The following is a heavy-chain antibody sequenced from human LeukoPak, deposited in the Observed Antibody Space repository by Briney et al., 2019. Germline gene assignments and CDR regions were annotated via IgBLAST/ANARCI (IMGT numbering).Heavy chain of an antibody. CDR3: ARIGLTTSNFDY. Sequence: QPGGSLRLSCAASGFTFSSYWMTWVRQAPGKGLEWVANIKQAGTEKYYVDSVKGRFTISRDNAKNSLFLQMNSLRADDTAIYYCARIGLTTSNFDYWGQGTLVTVSS. CDR1: GFTFSSYW. V-gene: IGHV3-7*03. J-gene: IGHJ4*02. CDR2: IKQAGTEK. D-gene: IGHD3-3*01.